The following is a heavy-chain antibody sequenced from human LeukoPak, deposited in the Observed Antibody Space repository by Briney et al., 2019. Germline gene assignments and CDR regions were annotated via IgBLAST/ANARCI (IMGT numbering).Heavy chain of an antibody. Sequence: ASAKVSCKASGYTFTTYDINWVRQATGQGLEWMGWMNPNSGNTGYAQKFQGRVTMTRNTSISTAYMELSSPRSEDTAVYYRARGPNKSDGGNSGSAWFDPWGQGTLVTVSS. CDR3: ARGPNKSDGGNSGSAWFDP. CDR2: MNPNSGNT. D-gene: IGHD4-23*01. CDR1: GYTFTTYD. J-gene: IGHJ5*02. V-gene: IGHV1-8*01.